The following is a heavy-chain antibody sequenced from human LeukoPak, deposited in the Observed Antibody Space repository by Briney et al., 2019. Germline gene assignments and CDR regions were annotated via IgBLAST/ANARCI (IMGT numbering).Heavy chain of an antibody. CDR3: ARLRLVLNYYDSSGYYPKTYYFDY. CDR2: INHSGST. Sequence: PSETLSLTCAVYGGSFSGYYWSWLRQPPGKGLEWIGEINHSGSTNYNPSLTSRVTISVDTSKNQFSLKLSSVTAADTAVYYCARLRLVLNYYDSSGYYPKTYYFDYWGQGTLVTVSS. D-gene: IGHD3-22*01. V-gene: IGHV4-34*01. CDR1: GGSFSGYY. J-gene: IGHJ4*02.